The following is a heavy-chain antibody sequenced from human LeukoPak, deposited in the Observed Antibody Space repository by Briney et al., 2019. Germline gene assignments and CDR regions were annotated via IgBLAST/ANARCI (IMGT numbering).Heavy chain of an antibody. J-gene: IGHJ5*02. CDR2: IYSGDSDT. V-gene: IGHV5-51*01. D-gene: IGHD2-15*01. Sequence: GESLKISCKGSGYRFTSYWIAWARQMPGQGLEWMGVIYSGDSDTRYSPSFQGQVTISVDKSISTAYLQWSSLKASHTAMYYCARCSGGSCYWFDPWGQGTLVTVSS. CDR3: ARCSGGSCYWFDP. CDR1: GYRFTSYW.